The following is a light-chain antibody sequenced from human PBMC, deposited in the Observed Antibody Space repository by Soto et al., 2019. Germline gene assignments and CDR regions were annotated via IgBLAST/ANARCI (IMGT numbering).Light chain of an antibody. CDR1: QSVSSSH. Sequence: EIVLTQSPGTLSLSPGERATLSCRASQSVSSSHLAWYQQKPGQAPRLLIYGASTRATGIPDRFSDSGSGTDFTLTISRLEPEDFAVYYCQQYGGSPLYTFGQGTKVEI. V-gene: IGKV3-20*01. J-gene: IGKJ2*01. CDR3: QQYGGSPLYT. CDR2: GAS.